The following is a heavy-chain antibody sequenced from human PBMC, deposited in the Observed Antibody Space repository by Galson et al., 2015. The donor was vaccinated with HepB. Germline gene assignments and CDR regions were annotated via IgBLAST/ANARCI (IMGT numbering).Heavy chain of an antibody. V-gene: IGHV1-24*01. J-gene: IGHJ3*02. D-gene: IGHD1-26*01. CDR3: ATESVSLLGNSRDDAFDI. CDR1: GGTFSSYA. Sequence: SVKVSCKASGGTFSSYAISWVRQAPGQGLEWMGGFDPEDGETIYAQKFQGRVTMTEDTSTDTAYMELSSLRSEDTAVYYCATESVSLLGNSRDDAFDIWGQGTMVTVSS. CDR2: FDPEDGET.